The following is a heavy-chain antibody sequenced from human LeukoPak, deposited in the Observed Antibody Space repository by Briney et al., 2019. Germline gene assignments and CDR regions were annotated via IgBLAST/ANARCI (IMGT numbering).Heavy chain of an antibody. CDR3: AGSSYYYYMDV. V-gene: IGHV4-34*01. CDR1: GGSFSGYY. Sequence: PSETLSLTCAVYGGSFSGYYWSWIRRPPGKWLEWIGEINHSGSTNYNPSLKSRVTISVDTSKNQFSLRLSSVTAADTAVYYCAGSSYYYYMDVWGKGTTITISS. J-gene: IGHJ6*03. CDR2: INHSGST.